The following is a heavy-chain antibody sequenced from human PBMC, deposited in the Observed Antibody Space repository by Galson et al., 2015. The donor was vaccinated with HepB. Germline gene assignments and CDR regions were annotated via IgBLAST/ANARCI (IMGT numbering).Heavy chain of an antibody. CDR3: ATQVGHWHFDL. V-gene: IGHV6-1*01. CDR2: TYYNSKWNY. CDR1: GDSVSANSVG. J-gene: IGHJ2*01. Sequence: CAISGDSVSANSVGYHWIRQSPSGGLEWLGRTYYNSKWNYDYAVSVKSRIAINPDTSKNQVSLQLNSVTPEDTAVYYCATQVGHWHFDLWGRGTLVTVSS.